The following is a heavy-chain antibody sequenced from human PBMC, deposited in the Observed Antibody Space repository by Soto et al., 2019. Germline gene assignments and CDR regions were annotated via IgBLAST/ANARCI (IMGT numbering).Heavy chain of an antibody. Sequence: ASVKVSCKASGYTFTGYYMHWVRQAPGQGLEWMGWINPNSGGTNYAQKFQGRVTMTRDTSISTAYMELSRLRSDDMAVYYCAWAEDDYGAFDIWGQGTMVTVSS. D-gene: IGHD4-17*01. CDR2: INPNSGGT. J-gene: IGHJ3*02. CDR1: GYTFTGYY. CDR3: AWAEDDYGAFDI. V-gene: IGHV1-2*02.